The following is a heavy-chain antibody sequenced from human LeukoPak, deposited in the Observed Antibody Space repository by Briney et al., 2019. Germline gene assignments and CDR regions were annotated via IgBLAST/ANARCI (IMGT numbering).Heavy chain of an antibody. J-gene: IGHJ3*02. Sequence: SETLSLTCAVYGGSFSGYYWSWIRQPPGKGLEWIGEINHSGSTNYNPSLKSRVTISVDTSKNQFSLKLSSVTAADTAVYYCARGPAWLDAFDTWGQGTMVTVSS. D-gene: IGHD6-19*01. CDR3: ARGPAWLDAFDT. V-gene: IGHV4-34*01. CDR2: INHSGST. CDR1: GGSFSGYY.